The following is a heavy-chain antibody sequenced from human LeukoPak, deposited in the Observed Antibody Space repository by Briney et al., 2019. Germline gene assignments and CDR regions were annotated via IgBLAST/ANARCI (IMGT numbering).Heavy chain of an antibody. CDR3: ARYPPAGDYDS. J-gene: IGHJ5*02. V-gene: IGHV3-21*01. CDR2: ISSSSGYI. Sequence: PGGSLRLSCAASGFTFSSYSMNWVRQAPGKGLEWVSSISSSSGYIYYADSVKGRFTISRDNAKNSLYLQMNSLRAEDTAVYYCARYPPAGDYDSWGQGTLVTVSS. D-gene: IGHD5-12*01. CDR1: GFTFSSYS.